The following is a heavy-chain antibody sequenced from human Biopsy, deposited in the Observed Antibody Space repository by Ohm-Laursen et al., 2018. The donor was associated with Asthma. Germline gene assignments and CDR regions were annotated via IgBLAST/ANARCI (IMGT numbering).Heavy chain of an antibody. Sequence: SETLSLTCTVSPGSINDYYWNWIRQFPGKGLEWIGYVHSSGSTRFNPSLTSRVTVSVDTSADQVSLKLSSVSAAATAIYFCARATRTWYQSGPHFFDHWGPGTLVTVSS. D-gene: IGHD6-13*01. CDR2: VHSSGST. CDR1: PGSINDYY. J-gene: IGHJ5*02. V-gene: IGHV4-59*01. CDR3: ARATRTWYQSGPHFFDH.